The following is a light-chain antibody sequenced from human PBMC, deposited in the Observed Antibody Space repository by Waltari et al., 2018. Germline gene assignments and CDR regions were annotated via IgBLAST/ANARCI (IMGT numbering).Light chain of an antibody. Sequence: DIVMTQSPDSLTVSLGERATINCKSSQSVINSADNKNKLAWYQQEAGQPPKLLIYWASTRESGVPDRFSGSGSGTDFTLTISSLQAEDVAVYYCQQYYRVPFTFGPGTKVDIK. CDR1: QSVINSADNKNK. CDR2: WAS. CDR3: QQYYRVPFT. J-gene: IGKJ3*01. V-gene: IGKV4-1*01.